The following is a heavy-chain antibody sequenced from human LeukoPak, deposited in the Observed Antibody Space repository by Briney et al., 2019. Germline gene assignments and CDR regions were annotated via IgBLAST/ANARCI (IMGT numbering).Heavy chain of an antibody. J-gene: IGHJ6*02. D-gene: IGHD2-21*02. V-gene: IGHV3-53*01. CDR2: IYSGGST. CDR3: ARLGDDYYGMDV. Sequence: GGSLRLSCAASGFTVSNNYMSWVRQAPGKGLEWVSVIYSGGSTYYADSVKGRFAISRDNSKNTLYLQMNSLRAEDTAVYYCARLGDDYYGMDVWGQGTTVTVSS. CDR1: GFTVSNNY.